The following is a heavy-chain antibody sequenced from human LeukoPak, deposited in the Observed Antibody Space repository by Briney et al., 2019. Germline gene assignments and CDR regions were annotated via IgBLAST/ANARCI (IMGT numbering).Heavy chain of an antibody. D-gene: IGHD1-26*01. J-gene: IGHJ4*02. V-gene: IGHV3-23*01. Sequence: GGSLRLSCAASGFTFSSYAMSWVRQAPGKGLEWVSAISGSGGSTYYADSVKGRFTVSRDNSKNTLYLQMNSLRAEDTAVYYCAKGVREYSGGYCFDYWGQGTLVTVSS. CDR1: GFTFSSYA. CDR2: ISGSGGST. CDR3: AKGVREYSGGYCFDY.